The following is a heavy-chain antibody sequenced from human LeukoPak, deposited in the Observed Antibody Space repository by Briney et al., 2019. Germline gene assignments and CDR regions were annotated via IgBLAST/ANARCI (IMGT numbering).Heavy chain of an antibody. CDR3: AREIVGGFNPGAY. CDR2: IHRGGST. V-gene: IGHV4-4*02. D-gene: IGHD1-14*01. Sequence: TSETLSLTCTVSPDSTTSNFWSWVRQPPGKGLEWIGEIHRGGSTNYNPSLQSRVTISIDRSKNQIALELSSVTAADTVVYYCAREIVGGFNPGAYWGQGTLVTVSS. J-gene: IGHJ4*02. CDR1: PDSTTSNF.